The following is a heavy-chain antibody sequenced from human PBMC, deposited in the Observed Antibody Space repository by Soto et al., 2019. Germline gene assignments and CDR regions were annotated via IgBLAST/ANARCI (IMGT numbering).Heavy chain of an antibody. CDR3: ARGQRFSDWFDP. Sequence: SETLSLTCSVSGGTISGYYWTWIRQPAGKGLEWIGRIYSSGNTKYNPSLQSRVTMSLDTSNNQFSLRLTSVTAADTAVYYCARGQRFSDWFDPWGQGTLVPVSS. J-gene: IGHJ5*02. V-gene: IGHV4-4*07. CDR2: IYSSGNT. CDR1: GGTISGYY. D-gene: IGHD3-3*01.